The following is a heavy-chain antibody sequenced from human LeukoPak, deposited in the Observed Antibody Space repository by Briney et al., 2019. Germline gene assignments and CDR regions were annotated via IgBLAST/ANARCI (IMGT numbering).Heavy chain of an antibody. CDR2: IYYSGNT. D-gene: IGHD3/OR15-3a*01. V-gene: IGHV4-34*01. CDR1: VGSFSGYH. Sequence: SETLSLTCAVYVGSFSGYHWNWIRQPPGKGLEWIGSIYYSGNTYYNAPLKSQVSISIDTSKNQFSLRLTSVTAADTAVYYCARQTGSGLFILPGGQGTLVTVSS. CDR3: ARQTGSGLFILP. J-gene: IGHJ4*02.